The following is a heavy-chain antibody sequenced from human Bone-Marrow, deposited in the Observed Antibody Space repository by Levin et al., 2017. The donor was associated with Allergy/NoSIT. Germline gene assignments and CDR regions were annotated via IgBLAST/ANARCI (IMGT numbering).Heavy chain of an antibody. CDR3: ARDGGYGQCGY. CDR2: ISYDGSNK. Sequence: GESLKISCAASGFTFSSYPMYWVRQAPGKGLEWVAVISYDGSNKYYADSVKGRFTISRDNSKNTLYLQMNSLRVEDTAVYYCARDGGYGQCGYWGQGTLVTVSS. D-gene: IGHD5-18*01. J-gene: IGHJ4*02. CDR1: GFTFSSYP. V-gene: IGHV3-30-3*01.